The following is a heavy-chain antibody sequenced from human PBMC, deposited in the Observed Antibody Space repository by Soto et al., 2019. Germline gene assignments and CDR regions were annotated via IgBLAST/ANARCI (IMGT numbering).Heavy chain of an antibody. CDR1: GGSISSYY. D-gene: IGHD3-22*01. Sequence: SETLSLTCTVSGGSISSYYWSWIRQPPGKGLEWIGYIYYSGSTNYNPSLKSRVTISVDTSKNQFSLKLSSVTAADTAVYYCARATREYYYDSSGYYYVGHYFDYWGQGTLVTVCS. CDR3: ARATREYYYDSSGYYYVGHYFDY. V-gene: IGHV4-59*01. J-gene: IGHJ4*02. CDR2: IYYSGST.